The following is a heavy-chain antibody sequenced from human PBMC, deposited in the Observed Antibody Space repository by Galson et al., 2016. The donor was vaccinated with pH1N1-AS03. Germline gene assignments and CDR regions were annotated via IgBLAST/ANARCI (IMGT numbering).Heavy chain of an antibody. CDR1: GFIFNTYA. Sequence: SGAEVKKAGWSLRLSCAASGFIFNTYAMSWFRQAPGKGLEWVSGLSGDGIATYYADSVKGRFTVSRDNSKNTLSLQMNSVRAEDTAIYYCTTDYSEHSSGNYGEGTVYWGQGTLVTVSS. CDR3: TTDYSEHSSGNYGEGTVY. CDR2: LSGDGIAT. D-gene: IGHD6-19*01. J-gene: IGHJ4*02. V-gene: IGHV3-23*01.